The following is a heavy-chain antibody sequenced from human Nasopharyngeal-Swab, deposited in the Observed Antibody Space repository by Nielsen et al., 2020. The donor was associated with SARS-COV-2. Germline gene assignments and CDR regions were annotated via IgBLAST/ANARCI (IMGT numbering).Heavy chain of an antibody. Sequence: GSLRLSCAVYGGSFSGYYWTWIRQPPGKGLEWIGEINHSGSTNYNPSLKSRVTILVDMSKNQFSLKLSSVTAADTAVYYCARGSSGHPYYVDFWGQGTLVTVSS. V-gene: IGHV4-34*01. CDR2: INHSGST. CDR3: ARGSSGHPYYVDF. CDR1: GGSFSGYY. J-gene: IGHJ4*02. D-gene: IGHD3-22*01.